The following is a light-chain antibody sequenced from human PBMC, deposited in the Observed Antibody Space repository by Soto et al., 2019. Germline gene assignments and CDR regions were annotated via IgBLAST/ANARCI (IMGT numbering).Light chain of an antibody. CDR3: AAWDGSLNGVV. CDR1: SSNIGSYT. CDR2: GNN. Sequence: QSVLTQPPSASGTPGQRVTISCSGSSSNIGSYTVYWYQQLPGTAPKLLIYGNNQRPSGVPDRFSGSKSGTSASLAISGLQSEDESDYYCAAWDGSLNGVVFGGGTKVTVL. V-gene: IGLV1-44*01. J-gene: IGLJ3*02.